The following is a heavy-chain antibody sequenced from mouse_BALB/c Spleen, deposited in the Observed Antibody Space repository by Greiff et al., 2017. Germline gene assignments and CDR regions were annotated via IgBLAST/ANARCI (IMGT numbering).Heavy chain of an antibody. V-gene: IGHV1-7*01. D-gene: IGHD1-1*01. CDR2: INPSTGYT. CDR3: ARYYYGSSYYFDY. J-gene: IGHJ2*01. CDR1: GYTFTSYW. Sequence: QVQLKESGAELAKPGASVKMSCKASGYTFTSYWMHWVKQRPGQGLEWIGYINPSTGYTEYNQKFKDKATLTADKSSSTAYMQLSSLTSEDSAVYDCARYYYGSSYYFDYWGQGTTLTVSS.